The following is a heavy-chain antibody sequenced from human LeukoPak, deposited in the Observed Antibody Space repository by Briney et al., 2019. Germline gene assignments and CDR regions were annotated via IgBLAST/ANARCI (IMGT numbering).Heavy chain of an antibody. CDR1: GASTRKNSYY. Sequence: PSQTLSLTCTVSGASTRKNSYYCTWLRQPAWKGLDYIRRIHMAGTTNYNPSLKSRLTISIDTSKNQCSLKLTSVTAADTAIYYCARDNAYYYGPGEHYYFGMDVWGHGTTVTVSS. CDR2: IHMAGTT. D-gene: IGHD3-10*01. CDR3: ARDNAYYYGPGEHYYFGMDV. V-gene: IGHV4-61*02. J-gene: IGHJ6*02.